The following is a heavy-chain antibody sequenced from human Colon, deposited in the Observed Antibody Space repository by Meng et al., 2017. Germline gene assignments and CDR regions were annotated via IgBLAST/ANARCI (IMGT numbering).Heavy chain of an antibody. CDR2: IYTSGST. CDR3: ARLLWFGESHPSWYFDL. CDR1: GGSISSGSYY. V-gene: IGHV4-61*02. D-gene: IGHD3-10*01. Sequence: SETLSLTCTVSGGSISSGSYYWSWIRQPAGKGLEWIGRIYTSGSTNYNPPLKSRVTISVDTSKNQFSLKLSSVTAADTAVYYCARLLWFGESHPSWYFDLWGRGTLVTVSS. J-gene: IGHJ2*01.